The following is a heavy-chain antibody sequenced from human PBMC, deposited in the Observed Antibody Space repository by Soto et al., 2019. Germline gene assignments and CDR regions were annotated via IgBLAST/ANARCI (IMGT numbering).Heavy chain of an antibody. J-gene: IGHJ4*02. CDR1: GASINTGGFY. V-gene: IGHV4-31*03. Sequence: SETLSLTCSVSGASINTGGFYWSWVRQFPGKGLDWIGYGSHTGSRYLNPSLRSRITISLDTPNNQFSLRLTSVTAADTAVYYCARVKVTTESFDSWGQGSLFTVSS. CDR3: ARVKVTTESFDS. CDR2: GSHTGSR. D-gene: IGHD4-17*01.